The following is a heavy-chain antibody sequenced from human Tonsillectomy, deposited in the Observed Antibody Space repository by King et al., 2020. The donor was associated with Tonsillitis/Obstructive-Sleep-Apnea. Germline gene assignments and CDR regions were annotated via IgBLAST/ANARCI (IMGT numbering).Heavy chain of an antibody. CDR2: ISYDGSNK. CDR3: AKDPYCSNTSCYPDDY. J-gene: IGHJ4*02. CDR1: GFTFSSYG. Sequence: VQLVESGGGVVQPGRSLRLSCAASGFTFSSYGMHWVRQAPGKGLEWVAVISYDGSNKYYADSVKGRFTISRDNSKNTLYLQMNSLRAEDTAVYYCAKDPYCSNTSCYPDDYWGQGTLVTVSS. V-gene: IGHV3-30*18. D-gene: IGHD2-2*01.